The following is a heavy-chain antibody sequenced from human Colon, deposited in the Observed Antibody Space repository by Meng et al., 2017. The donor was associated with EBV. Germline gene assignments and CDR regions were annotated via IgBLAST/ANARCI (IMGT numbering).Heavy chain of an antibody. CDR1: GGSFRDYY. CDR2: IDHRGNT. D-gene: IGHD3-10*01. V-gene: IGHV4-34*01. CDR3: ARRGPSGNFSP. J-gene: IGHJ5*02. Sequence: VKLKQGGAGLLKPPDTLSRSCAVYGGSFRDYYWTWIRHPPGKGLEWIGEIDHRGNTECNPSLKSRVTISLDTSKKQFSLKVSSVTAADSAVYYCARRGPSGNFSPWSQGALVTVFS.